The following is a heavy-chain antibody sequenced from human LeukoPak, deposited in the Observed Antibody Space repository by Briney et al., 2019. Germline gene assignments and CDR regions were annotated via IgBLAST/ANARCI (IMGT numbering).Heavy chain of an antibody. Sequence: PSETLSLTCTVSGGSISSYYWSWIRQPPGKGLEWIGYIYTSGSTNYNPSLKSRVTISVDTFKNQSSLKLSSVTAADTAVYYCARYWGGGNKGAFPFYCSSTSCYTWYSSSSYYYYMDVWGKGTTVTVSS. D-gene: IGHD2-2*02. J-gene: IGHJ6*03. CDR2: IYTSGST. CDR3: ARYWGGGNKGAFPFYCSSTSCYTWYSSSSYYYYMDV. V-gene: IGHV4-4*09. CDR1: GGSISSYY.